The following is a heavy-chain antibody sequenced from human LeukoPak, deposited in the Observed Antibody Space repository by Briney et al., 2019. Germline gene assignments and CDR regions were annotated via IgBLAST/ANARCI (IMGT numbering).Heavy chain of an antibody. D-gene: IGHD1-1*01. CDR3: ARQGTGTHRGLNWFDP. Sequence: PSETLSLTCTVSGGSISGYYWSWIRQPPGKGLEGIGYIYYSGSTNYNPSLKSRVTISVDTSKNQFSLKLSSVTAADTAVYYCARQGTGTHRGLNWFDPWGQGTLVTVSS. V-gene: IGHV4-59*08. CDR2: IYYSGST. CDR1: GGSISGYY. J-gene: IGHJ5*02.